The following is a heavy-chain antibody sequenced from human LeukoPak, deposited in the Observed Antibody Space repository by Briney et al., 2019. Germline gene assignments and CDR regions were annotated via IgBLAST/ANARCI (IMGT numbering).Heavy chain of an antibody. V-gene: IGHV4-59*12. D-gene: IGHD3-16*01. Sequence: SETLSLTCTVSGASISSYYWSWIRQPPGKGLEWIGYIYDSGSTNYNPSLKSRVTISVDTSKNQFSLKLSSVTAADTAVYYCARVTFGGVNLDYWGQGTLVTVSS. CDR3: ARVTFGGVNLDY. J-gene: IGHJ4*02. CDR1: GASISSYY. CDR2: IYDSGST.